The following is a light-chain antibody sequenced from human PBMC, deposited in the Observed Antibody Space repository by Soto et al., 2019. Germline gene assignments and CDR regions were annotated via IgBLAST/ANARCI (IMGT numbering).Light chain of an antibody. CDR1: EDIGRY. V-gene: IGKV1-8*01. CDR3: QQFFNYPRT. CDR2: YAS. J-gene: IGKJ1*01. Sequence: AIGMTQSPSSLSASTGDRVSISCRATEDIGRYLAWFQQIPGKAPKLLMYYASTLQTGVPSRFSGSGSGTDFTLTITNLQSEDFGTYYCQQFFNYPRTFGQGTKVDI.